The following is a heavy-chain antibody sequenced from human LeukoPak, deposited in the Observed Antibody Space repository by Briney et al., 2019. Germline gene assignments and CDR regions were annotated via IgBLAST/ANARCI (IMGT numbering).Heavy chain of an antibody. CDR3: ASWSLSSSSWFDP. D-gene: IGHD6-13*01. Sequence: PSETLSLTCTVSGGSMSSGFYYWSWIRQPAGKGLEWIGRIYSDGSTNYNPSLKSRITISVDTSKNQFSLKLSSVTAADTAVYYCASWSLSSSSWFDPWGQGTLVTVSS. CDR1: GGSMSSGFYY. J-gene: IGHJ5*02. V-gene: IGHV4-61*02. CDR2: IYSDGST.